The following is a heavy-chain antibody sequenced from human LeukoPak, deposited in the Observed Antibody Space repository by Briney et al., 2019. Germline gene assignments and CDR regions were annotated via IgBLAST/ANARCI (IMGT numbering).Heavy chain of an antibody. Sequence: ASVKVSCKAPGYTFTGYYMHWVRQAPGQGLEWMGRINPNSGGTNYAQKFQGRVTMTRDTSISTAYMELSRLRSDDMAVYYCATATTYCSGGSCYVGSWFDPWGQGTLVTVPS. V-gene: IGHV1-2*06. CDR1: GYTFTGYY. J-gene: IGHJ5*02. CDR2: INPNSGGT. CDR3: ATATTYCSGGSCYVGSWFDP. D-gene: IGHD2-15*01.